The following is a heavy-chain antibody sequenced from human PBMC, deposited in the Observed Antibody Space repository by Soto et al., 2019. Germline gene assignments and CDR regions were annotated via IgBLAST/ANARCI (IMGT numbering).Heavy chain of an antibody. J-gene: IGHJ3*02. CDR1: GYTFTSYY. Sequence: GASLKVSCKASGYTFTSYYMHWVRQAPGQGLEWMGIINPSGGSTSYAQKFQGRVTMTRDTSTSTVYMELSSLRSEDTAVYYCARVPNIVVVPAADYGGNSEAFDIWGQGTMVTVSS. D-gene: IGHD2-2*01. CDR2: INPSGGST. CDR3: ARVPNIVVVPAADYGGNSEAFDI. V-gene: IGHV1-46*01.